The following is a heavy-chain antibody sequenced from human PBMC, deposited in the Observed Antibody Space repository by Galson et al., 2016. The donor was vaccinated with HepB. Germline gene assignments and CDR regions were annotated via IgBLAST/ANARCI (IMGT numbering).Heavy chain of an antibody. J-gene: IGHJ4*02. D-gene: IGHD2-2*01. CDR3: ARSARYCSGTSCYLPYFDY. CDR1: GGSVNSGSYY. Sequence: ETLSLTCTVSGGSVNSGSYYWSWIRQPPGKGLEWIGYIYYSGSTNYNPPLTSRVTISVDTSKNQFPLKLSSVTAADTAVYYCARSARYCSGTSCYLPYFDYWGQGTLVTVSS. CDR2: IYYSGST. V-gene: IGHV4-61*01.